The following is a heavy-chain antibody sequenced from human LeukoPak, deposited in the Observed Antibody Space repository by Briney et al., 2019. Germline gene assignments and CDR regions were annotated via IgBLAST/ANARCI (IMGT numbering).Heavy chain of an antibody. CDR1: GFAFSSQA. CDR2: ISDSGSLT. CDR3: AKDARRTDGWYYFDY. Sequence: SGGSLRLSCAASGFAFSSQAMGWVRQAPGKGLEWVSVISDSGSLTYYADSVKGRFTISRDNSKKTLFLQLNSLRAEDTATYYCAKDARRTDGWYYFDYWGQGALVTVSS. V-gene: IGHV3-23*01. J-gene: IGHJ4*02. D-gene: IGHD6-19*01.